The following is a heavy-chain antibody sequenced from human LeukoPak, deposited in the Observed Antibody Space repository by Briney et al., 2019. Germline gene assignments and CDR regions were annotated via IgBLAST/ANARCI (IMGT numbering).Heavy chain of an antibody. CDR1: GGSISSYY. J-gene: IGHJ4*02. CDR2: ICYSGST. CDR3: ARKPRNDILTGTPFDY. V-gene: IGHV4-59*01. Sequence: SETLSLTCTVSGGSISSYYWSSIRQPPGKGLEWIGYICYSGSTDSNPSLKSRVTISVDTSKNQFSLKLRSVTAADTAVYYCARKPRNDILTGTPFDYWGQGILVTVSS. D-gene: IGHD3-9*01.